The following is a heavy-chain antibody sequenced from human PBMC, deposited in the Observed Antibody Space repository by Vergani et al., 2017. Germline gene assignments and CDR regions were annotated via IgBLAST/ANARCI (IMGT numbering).Heavy chain of an antibody. D-gene: IGHD2/OR15-2a*01. Sequence: EVELVDSGGKVVRPGGSLRLSCVASRFRFDQFGMMWVRPSAGKGPEWVAGISFNGLTVGYSESVEGRFTISRDNSKKSLFLQMSNVRAEDTASYHCARGGLYSFYYFMSVWGNGTTVKVSS. J-gene: IGHJ6*04. V-gene: IGHV3-20*01. CDR1: RFRFDQFG. CDR3: ARGGLYSFYYFMSV. CDR2: ISFNGLTV.